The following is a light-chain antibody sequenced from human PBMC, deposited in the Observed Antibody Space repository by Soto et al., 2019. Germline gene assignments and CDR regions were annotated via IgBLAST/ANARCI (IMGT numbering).Light chain of an antibody. Sequence: QSVLTQPPSLSAAPGQTVTISCSGSTSNIGNNYVSWYRQLPGTAPKLLIYDTDKRPSGITDRFSGSKSGTSATLVITGLQTGDEADYYCGTWDSSLSAHVFGPGTKVTVL. CDR3: GTWDSSLSAHV. J-gene: IGLJ1*01. CDR2: DTD. CDR1: TSNIGNNY. V-gene: IGLV1-51*01.